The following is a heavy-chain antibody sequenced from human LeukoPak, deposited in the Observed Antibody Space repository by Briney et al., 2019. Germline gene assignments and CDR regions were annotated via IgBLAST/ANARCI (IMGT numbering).Heavy chain of an antibody. CDR1: GFTFSSYW. CDR2: IKQDGSDK. V-gene: IGHV3-7*01. Sequence: GGSLRLSCAASGFTFSSYWMSWGRQAPGKGLEWVANIKQDGSDKNYVDSVEGRFTISRDNAKKSLYLQMNSLRAEDTAVYYCAPPPIAAAGNWGQGTLVTVSS. D-gene: IGHD6-13*01. J-gene: IGHJ4*02. CDR3: APPPIAAAGN.